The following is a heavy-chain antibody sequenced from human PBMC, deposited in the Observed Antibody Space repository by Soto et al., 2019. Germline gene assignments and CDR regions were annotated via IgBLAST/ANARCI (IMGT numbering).Heavy chain of an antibody. CDR3: ARASTLTVHSGSVSWPRTDV. J-gene: IGHJ6*02. Sequence: SSLKVSFNSSVFTVSSYAIVWVLHAAGQGVECMGGSLPIFCTANYARKFQGIVTITADRSTSKAYMELSSLRSEDTAVYYCARASTLTVHSGSVSWPRTDVWGQGNTVHVSS. CDR1: VFTVSSYA. V-gene: IGHV1-69*06. D-gene: IGHD2-8*02. CDR2: SLPIFCTA.